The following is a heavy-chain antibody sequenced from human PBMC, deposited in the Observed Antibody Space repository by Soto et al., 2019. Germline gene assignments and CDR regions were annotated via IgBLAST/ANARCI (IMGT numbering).Heavy chain of an antibody. D-gene: IGHD3-22*01. CDR2: IYYSGST. CDR3: ARANYYDSSGYYPGAFDI. V-gene: IGHV4-39*07. CDR1: GGSISSSSYY. Sequence: SETLSLTCTVSGGSISSSSYYWGWIRQPPGKGLEWIGSIYYSGSTYYNPSLKSRVTISVDTSKNQFSLKLSSVTAADTAVYYCARANYYDSSGYYPGAFDIWGQGTMVTVSS. J-gene: IGHJ3*02.